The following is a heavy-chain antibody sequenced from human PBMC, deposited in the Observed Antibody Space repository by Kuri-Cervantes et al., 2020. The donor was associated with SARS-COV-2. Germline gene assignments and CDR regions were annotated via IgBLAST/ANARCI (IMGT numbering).Heavy chain of an antibody. V-gene: IGHV4-4*07. CDR2: ISASGST. CDR3: ATYDILTGSLGY. D-gene: IGHD3-9*01. J-gene: IGHJ4*02. Sequence: SETLSLTCSVSGDSINHYYWSWIRQTAVKGLEWIGRISASGSTNYNPSLKGRVSMSVDTSKNQFSLKLSSVTAADTAVYYCATYDILTGSLGYWGQGTLVTVSS. CDR1: GDSINHYY.